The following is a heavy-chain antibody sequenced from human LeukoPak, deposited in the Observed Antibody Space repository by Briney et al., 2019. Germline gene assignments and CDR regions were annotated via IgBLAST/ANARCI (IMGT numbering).Heavy chain of an antibody. CDR2: MYHSGST. J-gene: IGHJ5*02. D-gene: IGHD1-26*01. CDR3: ARAGGSRNNWFDP. V-gene: IGHV4-38-2*02. CDR1: GGSISSGYY. Sequence: SETLSLTCTVSGGSISSGYYWGWIRQPPGKGLEWIAIMYHSGSTYYNPSLKSRVTISVDTSKNQFSLKLSSVTAADTAVYYCARAGGSRNNWFDPWGQGTLVTVSS.